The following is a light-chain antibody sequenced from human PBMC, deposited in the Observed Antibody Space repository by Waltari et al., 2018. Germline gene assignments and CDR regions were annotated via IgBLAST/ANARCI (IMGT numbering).Light chain of an antibody. J-gene: IGKJ2*02. V-gene: IGKV3-15*01. CDR2: GAS. CDR3: QQYSNWPPCT. Sequence: EIVMTQSPATLSVSPGERATLSCRASQSISSNLAWYQQKPGQAPRLLIYGASTRATGIPARFSGSGSGTEFTLTINSMQSEDFAVYYCQQYSNWPPCTFGQGTKLQIK. CDR1: QSISSN.